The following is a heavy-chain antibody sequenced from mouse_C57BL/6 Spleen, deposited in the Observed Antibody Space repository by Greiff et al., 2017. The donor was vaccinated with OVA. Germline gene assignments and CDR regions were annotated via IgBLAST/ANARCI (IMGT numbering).Heavy chain of an antibody. V-gene: IGHV1-78*01. D-gene: IGHD1-1*01. CDR1: GYTFTDHT. CDR2: IYPRDGSP. CDR3: ARGVLRYWYFDV. Sequence: QVQLQQSDAELVKPGASVKISCKVSGYTFTDHTIHWMKQRPEQGLEWIGYIYPRDGSPKYNEKFKGKATLTADKSSSTAYMQLNSLTSEDAAVYFCARGVLRYWYFDVWGTGTTVTVSS. J-gene: IGHJ1*03.